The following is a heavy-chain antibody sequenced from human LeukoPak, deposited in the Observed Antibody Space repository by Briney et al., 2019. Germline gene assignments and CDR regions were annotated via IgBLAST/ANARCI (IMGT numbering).Heavy chain of an antibody. CDR2: ISGSGGTT. Sequence: GGSLRLSCAASGFTFSNYYMSWVRQAPGKGLEWVSAISGSGGTTYYADSVKGRFTISRDNSKNTLFLQMNSLRAEDTAVYFCGKGRYSSPYTASDYWGQGTLVTVSS. CDR3: GKGRYSSPYTASDY. D-gene: IGHD6-6*01. V-gene: IGHV3-23*01. CDR1: GFTFSNYY. J-gene: IGHJ4*02.